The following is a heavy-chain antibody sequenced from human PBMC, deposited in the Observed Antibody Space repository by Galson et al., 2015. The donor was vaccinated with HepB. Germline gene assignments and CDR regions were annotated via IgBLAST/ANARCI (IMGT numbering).Heavy chain of an antibody. J-gene: IGHJ4*02. CDR1: GGSISSGGYS. V-gene: IGHV4-30-2*01. D-gene: IGHD4-23*01. Sequence: TLSLTCAVSGGSISSGGYSWSWIRQPPGKGLEWIGYIYHSGSTYYNPSLKSRVTISVDRSKNQFSLKLSSVTAADTAVYYCASGGAYGGNPSWYWGQGTLVTVSS. CDR3: ASGGAYGGNPSWY. CDR2: IYHSGST.